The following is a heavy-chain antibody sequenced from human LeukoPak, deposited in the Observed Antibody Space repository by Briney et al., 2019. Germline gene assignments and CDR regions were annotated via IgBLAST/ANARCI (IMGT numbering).Heavy chain of an antibody. D-gene: IGHD3-22*01. J-gene: IGHJ3*02. CDR3: AWDSSGSGAFDI. CDR2: IIPIFDTA. Sequence: TVKVSCKASGGTFSSYAISWVRQAPGQGLEWMGGIIPIFDTANYAQKFQGRVTITADESTSTAYKELSSLRPEDTAVYYCAWDSSGSGAFDIWGQGTMVTVSS. V-gene: IGHV1-69*01. CDR1: GGTFSSYA.